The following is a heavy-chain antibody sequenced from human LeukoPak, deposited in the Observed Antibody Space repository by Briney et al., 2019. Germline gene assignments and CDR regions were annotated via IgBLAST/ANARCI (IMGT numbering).Heavy chain of an antibody. CDR1: GYTFTGYY. CDR3: ARGYDCDLWSGVNWFDP. CDR2: INPNRGGT. D-gene: IGHD3-3*01. Sequence: GASVTVSCKASGYTFTGYYMRWVRQAPGQGVEWMGWINPNRGGTNYAQKFQGRVTMTRDTSISTAYMELSRLRSDDTAVYYCARGYDCDLWSGVNWFDPWGQGTLVTASS. J-gene: IGHJ5*02. V-gene: IGHV1-2*02.